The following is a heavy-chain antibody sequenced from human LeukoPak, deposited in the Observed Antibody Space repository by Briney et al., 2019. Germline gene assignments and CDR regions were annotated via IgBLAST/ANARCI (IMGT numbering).Heavy chain of an antibody. J-gene: IGHJ4*02. Sequence: GGSLRLSCAASGFTFDDHAMHWVRQAPGKGLEWVSGVNWNSDRKGYAGSVKGRFTVSRDNARKYVFLQMNSLRVEDTAIYYCAKGKSGWFSGADYWGQGTLVTVSS. V-gene: IGHV3-9*01. CDR2: VNWNSDRK. CDR1: GFTFDDHA. CDR3: AKGKSGWFSGADY. D-gene: IGHD6-19*01.